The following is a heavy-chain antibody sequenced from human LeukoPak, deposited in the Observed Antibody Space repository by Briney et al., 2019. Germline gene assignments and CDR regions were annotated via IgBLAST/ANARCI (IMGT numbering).Heavy chain of an antibody. J-gene: IGHJ4*02. Sequence: GASVKVSCKASGYTFTSYYMHWVRQAPGQGLEWMGIINPSGGSTSYAQKLQGRVTMTTDTSTSTAYMELRSLRSDDTAVYYCARGWYGEIIDYWGQGTLVTVSS. CDR2: INPSGGST. CDR3: ARGWYGEIIDY. CDR1: GYTFTSYY. D-gene: IGHD3-10*01. V-gene: IGHV1-46*01.